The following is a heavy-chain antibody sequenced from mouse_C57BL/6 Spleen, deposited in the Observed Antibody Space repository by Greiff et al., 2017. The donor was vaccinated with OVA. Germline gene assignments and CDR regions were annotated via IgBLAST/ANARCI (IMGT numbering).Heavy chain of an antibody. Sequence: EVQLQRSGPELVKPGASVKISCKASGYSFTDYNMNWVKQSDGKSLEWIGVINPNYGTTSYNQKFKGKATLTVDQSSSTAYMQLNSLTSEDSAVYYCARGYYGSFYYFDYWGQGTTLTVSS. V-gene: IGHV1-39*01. CDR1: GYSFTDYN. CDR2: INPNYGTT. J-gene: IGHJ2*01. D-gene: IGHD1-1*01. CDR3: ARGYYGSFYYFDY.